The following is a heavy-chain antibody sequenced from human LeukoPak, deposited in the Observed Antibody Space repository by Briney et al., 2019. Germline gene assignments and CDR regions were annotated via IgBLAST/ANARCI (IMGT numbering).Heavy chain of an antibody. Sequence: GASVTVSFTASGYTFTSYGISWVRQAPGQGLEWMGWISAYNGNTNYAQKLQGRVTMTTDTSTSTAYMELRSLRSDDTAVYYCARDHCSGGSCYRSPTDYWGQGTLVTVSS. CDR2: ISAYNGNT. CDR1: GYTFTSYG. CDR3: ARDHCSGGSCYRSPTDY. D-gene: IGHD2-15*01. J-gene: IGHJ4*02. V-gene: IGHV1-18*01.